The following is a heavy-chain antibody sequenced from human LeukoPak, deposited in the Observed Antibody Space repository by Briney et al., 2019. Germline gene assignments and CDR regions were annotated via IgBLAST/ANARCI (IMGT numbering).Heavy chain of an antibody. CDR1: GFTFDDYA. CDR3: ARESGVYSGDSRYWYFDL. J-gene: IGHJ2*01. Sequence: GRSLRLSCAASGFTFDDYAMHWVRQAPGKGLEWVSGISWNSGSIGYADSVKGRFTVSRDNAKNSLYLQMNSLRAEDTALYYCARESGVYSGDSRYWYFDLWGRGTQVTVSS. V-gene: IGHV3-9*01. D-gene: IGHD2-21*02. CDR2: ISWNSGSI.